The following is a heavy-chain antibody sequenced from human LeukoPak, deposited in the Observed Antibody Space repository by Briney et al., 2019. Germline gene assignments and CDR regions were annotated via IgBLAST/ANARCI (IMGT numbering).Heavy chain of an antibody. CDR3: AKDYEITTHLFDY. Sequence: GGSLRLSCAASGFTFSTYGLHWVRQAPGKGLEWVAFIRYDGSYKYYADSAKGRFTISRDNSKNTLYLQMNSLRAEDTAVYYCAKDYEITTHLFDYWGQGTLVTVSS. J-gene: IGHJ4*02. CDR2: IRYDGSYK. V-gene: IGHV3-30*02. D-gene: IGHD3-16*01. CDR1: GFTFSTYG.